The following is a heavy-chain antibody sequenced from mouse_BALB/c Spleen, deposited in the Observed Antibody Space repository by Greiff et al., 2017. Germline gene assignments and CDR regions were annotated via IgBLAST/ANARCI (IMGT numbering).Heavy chain of an antibody. CDR3: ARTGLLWLYAMDY. Sequence: EVKLQESGGGLVKPGGSLKLSCAASGFTFSSYAMSWVRQSPEKRLEWVAEISSGGGSTYYPDTVKGRFTISRDNAKNTLYLQMSSLKSEDTAMYYCARTGLLWLYAMDYWGQGTSVTVSS. CDR1: GFTFSSYA. V-gene: IGHV5-12-1*01. D-gene: IGHD2-10*01. CDR2: ISSGGGST. J-gene: IGHJ4*01.